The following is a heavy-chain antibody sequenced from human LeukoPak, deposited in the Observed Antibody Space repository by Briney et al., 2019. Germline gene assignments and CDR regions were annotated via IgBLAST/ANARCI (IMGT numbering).Heavy chain of an antibody. Sequence: GGSLRLSCAASGFTFSSYAMSWVRQAPGKGLEWVSAISGSGGSTYYADSVKGRFTISRDNSKNTLYLQMNSLRAEDTAVYYCASARDIVVVPAYFDYWGQGTLVTVSS. CDR1: GFTFSSYA. CDR2: ISGSGGST. J-gene: IGHJ4*02. V-gene: IGHV3-23*01. D-gene: IGHD2-2*01. CDR3: ASARDIVVVPAYFDY.